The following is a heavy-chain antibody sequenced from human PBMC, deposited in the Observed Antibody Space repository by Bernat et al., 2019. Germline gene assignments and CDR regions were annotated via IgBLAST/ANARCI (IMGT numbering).Heavy chain of an antibody. CDR1: GGSINSGGYY. J-gene: IGHJ6*02. CDR2: IYYSGST. CDR3: ASRSPYYYYGMDV. V-gene: IGHV4-31*03. Sequence: QVQLQESGPGLVKPSQTLSLTCTVSGGSINSGGYYWSWICQHPGKGLDWIGNIYYSGSTYYNPSLKSRVTISVDTSKNQFSLKLSSVTAADTAVYYCASRSPYYYYGMDVWGQGTTVTVSS.